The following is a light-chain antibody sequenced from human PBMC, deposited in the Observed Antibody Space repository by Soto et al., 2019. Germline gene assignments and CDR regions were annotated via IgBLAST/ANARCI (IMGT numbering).Light chain of an antibody. CDR3: CSYAGTYTVV. CDR2: EVS. V-gene: IGLV2-11*01. J-gene: IGLJ2*01. CDR1: SSDVGDYNY. Sequence: QPVLTQPRSVCGSPGQSVTISCTGTSSDVGDYNYVSWYQQHPGKAPKFIIYEVSKRPSGVPDRFSGSKSGNTASLTISGLQAEDEADYYCCSYAGTYTVVFGGGTKLTVL.